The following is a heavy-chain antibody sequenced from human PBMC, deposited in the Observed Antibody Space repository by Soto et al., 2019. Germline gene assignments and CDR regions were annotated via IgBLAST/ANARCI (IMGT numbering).Heavy chain of an antibody. V-gene: IGHV4-59*08. J-gene: IGHJ5*02. CDR2: ISYSGST. Sequence: SETLSLTCNLSGGSISSYFWGLIRQPPGKGLEWIGCISYSGSTNYNPSLKSRVTISVDTSKNQFSLKLSSVTAADTAVYYCARPGPGSGWNYGGWFDPWGQGTLVTVSS. CDR3: ARPGPGSGWNYGGWFDP. D-gene: IGHD1-7*01. CDR1: GGSISSYF.